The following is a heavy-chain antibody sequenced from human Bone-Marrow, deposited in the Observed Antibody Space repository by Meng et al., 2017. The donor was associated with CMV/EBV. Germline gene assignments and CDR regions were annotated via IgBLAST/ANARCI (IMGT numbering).Heavy chain of an antibody. CDR2: INPNSGGT. Sequence: ASVTVSCKSSGYTFTGYYMHWVRQAPGQGLEWMGWINPNSGGTNYAQKFQGRVTMTRDTSISTAYMELSRLRSDDTAVYYCARVIVVPAANDAFDIWGQGTMVTVSS. D-gene: IGHD2-2*01. CDR1: GYTFTGYY. V-gene: IGHV1-2*02. CDR3: ARVIVVPAANDAFDI. J-gene: IGHJ3*02.